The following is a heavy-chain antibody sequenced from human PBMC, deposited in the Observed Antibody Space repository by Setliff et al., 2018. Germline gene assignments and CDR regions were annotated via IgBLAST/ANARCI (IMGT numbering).Heavy chain of an antibody. J-gene: IGHJ4*02. CDR3: ARSPLRLFDF. CDR2: IYPGDSDA. D-gene: IGHD4-17*01. V-gene: IGHV5-51*01. CDR1: GYNFTTYG. Sequence: GESLKISCKGSGYNFTTYGIGWVRQMPGEGLEWMGIIYPGDSDARYSPSFQGQVTISADKSINTVYLQWSSLKASDTAMYYCARSPLRLFDFWGQGSLVTVSS.